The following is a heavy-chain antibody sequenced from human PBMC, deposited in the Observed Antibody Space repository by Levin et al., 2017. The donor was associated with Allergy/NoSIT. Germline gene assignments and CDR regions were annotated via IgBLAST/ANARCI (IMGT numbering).Heavy chain of an antibody. CDR3: AREGIAATNFDY. J-gene: IGHJ4*02. CDR2: IIPILGIA. D-gene: IGHD6-13*01. CDR1: GGTFSSYT. V-gene: IGHV1-69*04. Sequence: KISCKASGGTFSSYTISWVRQAPGQGLEWMGRIIPILGIANYAQKFQGRVTITADKSTSTAYMELSSLRSEDTAVYYCAREGIAATNFDYWGQGTLVTVSS.